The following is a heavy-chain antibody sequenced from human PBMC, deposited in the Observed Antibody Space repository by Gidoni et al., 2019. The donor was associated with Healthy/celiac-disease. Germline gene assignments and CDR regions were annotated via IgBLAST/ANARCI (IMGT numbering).Heavy chain of an antibody. CDR3: AREHYDILTGKGYYYYGMDV. D-gene: IGHD3-9*01. J-gene: IGHJ6*02. V-gene: IGHV3-21*01. Sequence: EVQLVESGGGLVKPGGSLRLSCAASGFTFSSYSMTWVRQAPGKGLEWVSSISSSSSFIYYADSLKGRFTISRDNAKNSLYLQMNSLRAEDTAVYYCAREHYDILTGKGYYYYGMDVWGQGTTVTVSS. CDR2: ISSSSSFI. CDR1: GFTFSSYS.